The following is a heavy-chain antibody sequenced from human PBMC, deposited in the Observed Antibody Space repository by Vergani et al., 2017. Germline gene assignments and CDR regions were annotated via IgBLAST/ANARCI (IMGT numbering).Heavy chain of an antibody. J-gene: IGHJ5*02. CDR1: GGSISSSNW. D-gene: IGHD3-10*01. CDR2: IYHSGTT. V-gene: IGHV4-4*03. Sequence: QVQLPESGPGLVKPPGTLSLTCAFSGGSISSSNWWSWVRQPPGKGLEWIGEIYHSGTTNYNPSLKSRVTLSVDTSKNQLSLRMTSVTAADTAVYYCARDSWTSELRGVYWFDTWGQGTLVSVSS. CDR3: ARDSWTSELRGVYWFDT.